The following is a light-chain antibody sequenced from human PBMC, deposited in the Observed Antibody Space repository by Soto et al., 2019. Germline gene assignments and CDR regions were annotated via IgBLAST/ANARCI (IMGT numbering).Light chain of an antibody. CDR1: TSNIGDNY. CDR2: SNS. V-gene: IGLV1-44*01. CDR3: ATWDDGLNGYV. Sequence: QSVLTQPPSASGTPGQRVTISCSGSTSNIGDNYVFWSQQLPGTAPKLLMYSNSERPSGVPDRFSGSKSGTSASLAISGLQSEDEADYYCATWDDGLNGYVFGTGTKVTVL. J-gene: IGLJ1*01.